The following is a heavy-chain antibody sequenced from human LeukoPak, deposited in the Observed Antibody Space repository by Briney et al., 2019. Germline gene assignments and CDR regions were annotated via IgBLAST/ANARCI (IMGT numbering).Heavy chain of an antibody. CDR3: ARGRSYSSGWYPYFDL. CDR2: IYYSGST. D-gene: IGHD6-19*01. Sequence: ASETLSLTCTVSGGSISSGGYYWSWIRQHPGKGLEWIGYIYYSGSTYYNPSLKSRVTISVDTSKNQFSLKLSSVTAADTAVYYCARGRSYSSGWYPYFDLWGRGTLVTVSS. V-gene: IGHV4-31*03. J-gene: IGHJ2*01. CDR1: GGSISSGGYY.